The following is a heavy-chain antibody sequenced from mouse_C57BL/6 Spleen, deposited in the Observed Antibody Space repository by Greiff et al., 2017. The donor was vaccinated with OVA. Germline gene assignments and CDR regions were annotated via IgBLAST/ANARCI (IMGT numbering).Heavy chain of an antibody. V-gene: IGHV1-82*01. D-gene: IGHD1-1*01. CDR3: ARGYYGPWYFDV. CDR1: GYAFSSSW. CDR2: IYPGDGDT. J-gene: IGHJ1*03. Sequence: QVQLQQSGPELVKPGASVKISCKASGYAFSSSWMNWVKQRPGKGLDWIGRIYPGDGDTNYNGKFKGKATLTADKSSSTAYMQLSSLTSEDSAVYFGARGYYGPWYFDVWGTGTTVTVSS.